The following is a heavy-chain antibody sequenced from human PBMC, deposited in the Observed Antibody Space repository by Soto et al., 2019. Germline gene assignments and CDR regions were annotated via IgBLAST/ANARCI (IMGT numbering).Heavy chain of an antibody. D-gene: IGHD6-19*01. CDR1: GGSIVSYY. J-gene: IGHJ4*02. CDR2: IYYSGST. V-gene: IGHV4-59*01. CDR3: ARVGSSGWSPDY. Sequence: SETLSLTCSVSGGSIVSYYWNWIRQSPGKGLEWVGYIYYSGSTNYNPSLKSRVSISVDTSKNQFYLRLSSVTAADTAGYYCARVGSSGWSPDYWGQGTLVTVSS.